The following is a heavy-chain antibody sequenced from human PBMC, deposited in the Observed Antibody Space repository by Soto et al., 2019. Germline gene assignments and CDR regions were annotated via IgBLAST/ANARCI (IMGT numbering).Heavy chain of an antibody. CDR2: IYYSGSA. D-gene: IGHD3-10*01. CDR3: ARYNYGSGSYSYLDD. CDR1: GGTIRSDGQY. V-gene: IGHV4-31*03. Sequence: QVQLQESGPGLVKPAQTLSLTCTVSGGTIRSDGQYWSWIRQLPGKGLEWIGYIYYSGSAYYNPSLKSRVTISIDTSKNQFSLKLSSVTAADTAVYYCARYNYGSGSYSYLDDWGQGTLVTVSS. J-gene: IGHJ4*02.